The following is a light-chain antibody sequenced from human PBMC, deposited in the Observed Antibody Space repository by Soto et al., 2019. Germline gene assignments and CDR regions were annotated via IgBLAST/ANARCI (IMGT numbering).Light chain of an antibody. CDR3: QQLFSFPPT. V-gene: IGKV1-9*01. CDR1: QGISNY. CDR2: VAS. J-gene: IGKJ5*01. Sequence: DIQLTQSPSFLSASVGDRVTITCRASQGISNYLAWYQQKPGKAPNLLIYVASTLQSGVPSRFSGSGSGTEFTLTIRRLQPEDLATYYCQQLFSFPPTFGQGTRLEIK.